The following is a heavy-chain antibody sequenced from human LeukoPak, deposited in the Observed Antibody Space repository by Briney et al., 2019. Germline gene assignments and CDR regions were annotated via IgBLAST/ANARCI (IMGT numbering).Heavy chain of an antibody. D-gene: IGHD2-2*01. CDR3: VTGVYCSSTSCYDRSVLFDY. J-gene: IGHJ4*02. Sequence: PSETLSLTCTVSGGSISSGDYYWSWIRQPPGKGLEWIGYIYYSGSTYYNPSLKSRVTISVDTSKNQFSLKLSSVTAADTAVYYCVTGVYCSSTSCYDRSVLFDYWGQGTLVTVSS. CDR1: GGSISSGDYY. CDR2: IYYSGST. V-gene: IGHV4-30-4*08.